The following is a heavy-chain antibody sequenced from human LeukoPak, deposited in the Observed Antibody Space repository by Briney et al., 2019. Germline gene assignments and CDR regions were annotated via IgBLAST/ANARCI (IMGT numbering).Heavy chain of an antibody. CDR2: IYYSGNT. D-gene: IGHD3-16*01. CDR1: GGSMNSYF. J-gene: IGHJ4*02. CDR3: TRDPSSDGGYFDS. V-gene: IGHV4-59*01. Sequence: PSETLSLTCTVSGGSMNSYFWNWIRQPPGKGLEWIGYIYYSGNTKYNPSLQSRATISVDTSKNQFSLKLSSVTAADTAVYYCTRDPSSDGGYFDSWGQGTLVTVSS.